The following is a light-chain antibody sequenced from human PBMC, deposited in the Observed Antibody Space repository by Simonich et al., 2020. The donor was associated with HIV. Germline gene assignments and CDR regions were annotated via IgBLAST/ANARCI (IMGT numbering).Light chain of an antibody. CDR3: QQYYSTHWT. CDR2: WAS. Sequence: DIVMTQSPDSLAVSLGERATINCKSSQSVLYSSNNKNYLAWYQQKPGQPPKLLIYWASTRESGAPDRFSGSGSGTDFTLTISSLQAEDVAVYYCQQYYSTHWTFGQGTKVEIK. J-gene: IGKJ1*01. V-gene: IGKV4-1*01. CDR1: QSVLYSSNNKNY.